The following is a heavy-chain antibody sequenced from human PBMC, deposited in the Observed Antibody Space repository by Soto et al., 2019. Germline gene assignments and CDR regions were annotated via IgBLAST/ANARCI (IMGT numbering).Heavy chain of an antibody. Sequence: QAQLVESGGAVVQPGRSLRLSCGASGFTFKTYALHWVRQAPGKGLEWVAVISFDGDKKYYADSVRGRFTISRDNFKNTVYLQRNNLRGEDATLYFCAREDDYNSRYINYGLDVWGQGTTVTVSS. J-gene: IGHJ6*02. D-gene: IGHD4-4*01. CDR3: AREDDYNSRYINYGLDV. CDR1: GFTFKTYA. V-gene: IGHV3-30-3*01. CDR2: ISFDGDKK.